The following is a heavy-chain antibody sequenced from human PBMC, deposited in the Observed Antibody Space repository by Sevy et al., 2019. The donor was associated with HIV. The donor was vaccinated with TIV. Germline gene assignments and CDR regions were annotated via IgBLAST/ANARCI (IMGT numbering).Heavy chain of an antibody. J-gene: IGHJ3*02. CDR1: GFTFSSYS. D-gene: IGHD3-22*01. CDR2: ISSSSSTI. CDR3: ARGDNYYDSSGYYYDDAFDI. V-gene: IGHV3-48*02. Sequence: GGSLRLSCAASGFTFSSYSMNWVRQAPGKGLEWVSYISSSSSTIYYADSVKGRFTISRDNAKNSLYLQMNSLSDEDTAVYYCARGDNYYDSSGYYYDDAFDIWGQGTMVTVSS.